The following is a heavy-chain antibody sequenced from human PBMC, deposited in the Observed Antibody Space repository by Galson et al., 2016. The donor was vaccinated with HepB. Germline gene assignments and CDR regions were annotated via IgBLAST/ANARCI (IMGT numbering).Heavy chain of an antibody. D-gene: IGHD1-26*01. V-gene: IGHV3-33*01. CDR3: ARDPAEGVGLDP. CDR1: GFIFRNYA. Sequence: SLRLSCAASGFIFRNYAMHWVRRAPGKSLEWVAIIWYHDGTKKLYADSVKGRFTISRDNLKNTVYLQMYNLRVDDTATYYCARDPAEGVGLDPRGQGTLVTVSS. CDR2: IWYHDGTKK. J-gene: IGHJ5*02.